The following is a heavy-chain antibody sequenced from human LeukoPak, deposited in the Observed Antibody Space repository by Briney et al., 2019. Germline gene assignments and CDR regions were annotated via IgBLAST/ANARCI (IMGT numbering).Heavy chain of an antibody. CDR2: IYPGDSDT. D-gene: IGHD6-13*01. Sequence: GESLKISCKGSAYTFTSYWIGWVRQMPGKGLEWMGIIYPGDSDTRYSPSFQGRVTISADKSISTAYLQWSSLKASDTAMYYCAGRIAAASGAFDIWGQGTMVTVSS. CDR1: AYTFTSYW. J-gene: IGHJ3*02. V-gene: IGHV5-51*01. CDR3: AGRIAAASGAFDI.